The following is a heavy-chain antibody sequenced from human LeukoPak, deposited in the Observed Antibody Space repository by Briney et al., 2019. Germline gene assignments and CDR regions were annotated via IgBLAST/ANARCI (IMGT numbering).Heavy chain of an antibody. V-gene: IGHV1-46*01. CDR3: ARDANIVVVPAAVYYFDY. CDR1: GYTFTSYY. Sequence: ASVNVSCKASGYTFTSYYMHWVRQAPGQGLEWMGIINPSGGSTSYAQKFQGRVTMTRDTSTSTVYMELSSLRSEDTAVYYCARDANIVVVPAAVYYFDYWGQGTLVTVSS. D-gene: IGHD2-2*01. CDR2: INPSGGST. J-gene: IGHJ4*02.